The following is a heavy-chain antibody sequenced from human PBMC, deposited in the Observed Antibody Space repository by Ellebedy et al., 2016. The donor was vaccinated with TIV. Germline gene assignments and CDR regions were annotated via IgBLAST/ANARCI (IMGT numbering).Heavy chain of an antibody. CDR2: ISGSGGST. Sequence: GGSLRLXCAASGFTFSSYAMSWVRQAPGKGLEWVSAISGSGGSTYYADSVKGRFTISRDNSKNTLYLQMNSLRAEDTAVYYCAKAEDDYGGLFDYWGQGTLVTVSS. CDR3: AKAEDDYGGLFDY. CDR1: GFTFSSYA. V-gene: IGHV3-23*01. D-gene: IGHD4-23*01. J-gene: IGHJ4*02.